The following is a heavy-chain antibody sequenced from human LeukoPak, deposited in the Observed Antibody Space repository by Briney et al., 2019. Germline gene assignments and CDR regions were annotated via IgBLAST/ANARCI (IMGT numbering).Heavy chain of an antibody. J-gene: IGHJ3*02. D-gene: IGHD1-26*01. CDR3: ARIEWERLGRAFDI. CDR1: GFTFSSYW. Sequence: GGSLKLSCAASGFTFSSYWMSWVRQAPGKGLEWVSSIYNTGATHYAESVKGRFTISRDNSKNTLFLQMNSLRAEDMAVYYCARIEWERLGRAFDIWGQGTMVTVSS. CDR2: IYNTGAT. V-gene: IGHV3-53*01.